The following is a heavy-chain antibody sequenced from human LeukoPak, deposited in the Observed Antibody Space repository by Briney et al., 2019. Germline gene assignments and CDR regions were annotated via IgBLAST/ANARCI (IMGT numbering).Heavy chain of an antibody. CDR1: GFTFGSFD. J-gene: IGHJ6*03. Sequence: GGSLRLSCAASGFTFGSFDMHWVRQPTGQGLEWVSTIGTASDTYYPGSVEGRFTLSRDNAKDSLYLQMNSLTAGDTAVYYCARGPPRGKYYYMDVWGKGTTVTVSS. CDR2: IGTASDT. V-gene: IGHV3-13*01. D-gene: IGHD1-1*01. CDR3: ARGPPRGKYYYMDV.